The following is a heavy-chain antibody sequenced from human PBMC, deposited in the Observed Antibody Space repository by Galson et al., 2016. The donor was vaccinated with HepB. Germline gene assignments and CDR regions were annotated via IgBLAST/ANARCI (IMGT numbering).Heavy chain of an antibody. D-gene: IGHD6-13*01. CDR3: ARVGGQYLVFDH. J-gene: IGHJ4*02. CDR2: ISVYTGNT. CDR1: GYTFTSYG. V-gene: IGHV1-18*01. Sequence: SVKVSCKASGYTFTSYGITWVRQAPGQGLEWMGWISVYTGNTIYAQKFQGRVTLTTDTSTRTVYMEPRSLRSDDTAVYYCARVGGQYLVFDHWGQGTLVTVSS.